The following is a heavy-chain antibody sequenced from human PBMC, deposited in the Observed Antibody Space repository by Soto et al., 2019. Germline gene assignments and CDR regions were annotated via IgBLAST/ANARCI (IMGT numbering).Heavy chain of an antibody. J-gene: IGHJ4*02. Sequence: QVQLVQSGAEVKKPGTSVILSCKASGYSFTKFAVQWVRQALGQRLEWMGWINAGNGNTKYSQKLQDRLTITRDAYAHLDYLDKRGLTSEDTAVYYCARGIWVATTASYYFDSWGKGTQVTVSP. CDR2: INAGNGNT. V-gene: IGHV1-3*01. CDR3: ARGIWVATTASYYFDS. CDR1: GYSFTKFA. D-gene: IGHD5-12*01.